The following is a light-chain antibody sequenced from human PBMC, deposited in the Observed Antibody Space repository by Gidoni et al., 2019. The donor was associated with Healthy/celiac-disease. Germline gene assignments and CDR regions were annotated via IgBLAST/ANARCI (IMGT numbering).Light chain of an antibody. V-gene: IGKV3-15*01. J-gene: IGKJ2*03. Sequence: PATLSVSPGERATLTCRASQSVSSNLAWYQQKPGQAPRLLIYGASTRATGIPARFSGSGSGTEFTLTNSRLQSEDFAVYYCQQYNNWPYSFGRGTKLEIK. CDR2: GAS. CDR1: QSVSSN. CDR3: QQYNNWPYS.